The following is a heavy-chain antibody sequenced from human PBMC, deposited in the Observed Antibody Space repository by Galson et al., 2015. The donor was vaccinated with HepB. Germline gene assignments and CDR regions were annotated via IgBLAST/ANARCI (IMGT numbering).Heavy chain of an antibody. V-gene: IGHV3-30*04. CDR3: ARDLYSYAADYYYHNGLDV. CDR2: ISYDATKK. J-gene: IGHJ6*02. D-gene: IGHD3-22*01. CDR1: GFTFNNYA. Sequence: SLRLSCAASGFTFNNYAMHWVRQTPGKGLEWVAVISYDATKKYYIDAVKGRFSISRDNSKGTVYLQMSSLRAEDTAVYYCARDLYSYAADYYYHNGLDVWGQGTTVTVSS.